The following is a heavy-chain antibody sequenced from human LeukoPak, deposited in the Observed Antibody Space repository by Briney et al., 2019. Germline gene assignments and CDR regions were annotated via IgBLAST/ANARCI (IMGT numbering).Heavy chain of an antibody. CDR2: INPNSGGT. J-gene: IGHJ5*02. CDR3: ARVPAATNWFDP. V-gene: IGHV1-2*02. Sequence: GASVKVSCKASGYTFTGYYMHWVRQAPGQGLEWIGWINPNSGGTNYAQKFQGRVTMTRDTSISTAYMELSRLRSDDTAVYYCARVPAATNWFDPWGQGTLVTVSS. CDR1: GYTFTGYY. D-gene: IGHD2-2*01.